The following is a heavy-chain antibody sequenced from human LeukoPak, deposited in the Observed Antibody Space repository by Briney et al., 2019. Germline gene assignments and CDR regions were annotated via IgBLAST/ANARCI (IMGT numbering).Heavy chain of an antibody. V-gene: IGHV4-39*01. J-gene: IGHJ4*02. CDR2: IYYSGST. Sequence: SETPSLTCTVSGGSISSSSYYWGWIRQPPGKGLEWIGSIYYSGSTYYNPSLKSRVTISVDTSKNQFSLKLSSVTAADTAVYYCARTEIAAAGIGFFDYWGQGTLVTVSS. CDR3: ARTEIAAAGIGFFDY. CDR1: GGSISSSSYY. D-gene: IGHD6-13*01.